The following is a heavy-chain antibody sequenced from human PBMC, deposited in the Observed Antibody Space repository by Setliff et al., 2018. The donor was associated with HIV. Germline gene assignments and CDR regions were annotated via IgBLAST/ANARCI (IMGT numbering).Heavy chain of an antibody. D-gene: IGHD3-22*01. Sequence: AASVKVSCKTSGYPFDSYGISWVRQAPGQGLEWMGWISAYIGDTKYAQRFQGRVTMTTDPSTPTAYMELRSLKSEDTAVYYCARAVGGSNYFDYSGYQDFWGQGTRVTVPQ. V-gene: IGHV1-18*01. CDR3: ARAVGGSNYFDYSGYQDF. CDR2: ISAYIGDT. J-gene: IGHJ4*02. CDR1: GYPFDSYG.